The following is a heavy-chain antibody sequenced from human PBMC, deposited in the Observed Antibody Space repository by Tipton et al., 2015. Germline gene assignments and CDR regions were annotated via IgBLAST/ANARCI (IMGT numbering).Heavy chain of an antibody. CDR2: IYPGDSET. CDR1: GYIFTSFW. V-gene: IGHV5-51*01. CDR3: VRRARRVGSHSYPYYFDY. D-gene: IGHD1-26*01. J-gene: IGHJ4*02. Sequence: QSGAEVKKPGESLKISCKGSGYIFTSFWIGWVRQMPGKGLEWMGTIYPGDSETRYNPSFQGQVTISADKSITTAYLQWRSLKASAPAMYYCVRRARRVGSHSYPYYFDYWGQGTLAPVSS.